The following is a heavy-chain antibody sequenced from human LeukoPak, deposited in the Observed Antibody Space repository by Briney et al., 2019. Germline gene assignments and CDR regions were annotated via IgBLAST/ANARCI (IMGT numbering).Heavy chain of an antibody. CDR3: ARTIIDSSGYLDY. CDR1: GFTFSDYY. Sequence: PGGSLRLSCAASGFTFSDYYMSWIRQAPGEGLEWVSYISSSGSTIYYADSVKGRFTISRDNAKNSLYLQMNSLRAEDTAVYYCARTIIDSSGYLDYWGQGTLVTVSS. V-gene: IGHV3-11*01. CDR2: ISSSGSTI. J-gene: IGHJ4*02. D-gene: IGHD3-22*01.